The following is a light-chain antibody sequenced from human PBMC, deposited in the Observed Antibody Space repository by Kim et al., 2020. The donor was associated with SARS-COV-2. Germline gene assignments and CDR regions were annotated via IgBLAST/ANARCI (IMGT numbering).Light chain of an antibody. V-gene: IGLV1-44*01. CDR3: AAWDGSLKSRL. CDR2: SNN. Sequence: GQRVTIACSGSSSNIGSNPVTWYQQFPGTAPKLLIYSNNQRPSGVPDRFSGSKSGTSASLAISGLQSEDEADYYCAAWDGSLKSRLFGGGTKLTVL. CDR1: SSNIGSNP. J-gene: IGLJ2*01.